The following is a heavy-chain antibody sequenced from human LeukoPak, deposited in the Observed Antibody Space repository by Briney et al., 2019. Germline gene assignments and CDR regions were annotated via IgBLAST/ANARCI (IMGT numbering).Heavy chain of an antibody. J-gene: IGHJ6*03. CDR1: GFTFDDYA. D-gene: IGHD3-10*01. CDR2: ISWNSGSI. Sequence: PGRSLRLSCAASGFTFDDYAMHWVRQAPGKGLEWVSGISWNSGSIGYADSVKGRFTISRDNSKNTLYLQMNSLRAEDTAVYYCAKDQHRRISPAYYYYYYMDVWGKGTTVTVSS. CDR3: AKDQHRRISPAYYYYYYMDV. V-gene: IGHV3-9*01.